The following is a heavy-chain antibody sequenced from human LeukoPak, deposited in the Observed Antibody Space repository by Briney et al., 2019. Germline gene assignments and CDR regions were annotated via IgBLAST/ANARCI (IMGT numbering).Heavy chain of an antibody. CDR1: GRSISSYY. CDR3: ARGAFDI. CDR2: IYYSGST. V-gene: IGHV4-59*01. Sequence: SETLSLTCTVSGRSISSYYWSWIRQPPGKGLEWIGYIYYSGSTNYNPSLKSRVTISVDTSKNQFSLKLSSVTAADTAVYYCARGAFDIWGQGTMVTVSS. J-gene: IGHJ3*02.